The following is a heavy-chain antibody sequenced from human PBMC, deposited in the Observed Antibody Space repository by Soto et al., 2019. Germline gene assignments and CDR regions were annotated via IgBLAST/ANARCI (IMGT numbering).Heavy chain of an antibody. V-gene: IGHV3-23*01. J-gene: IGHJ4*02. CDR1: GFTFNNYA. CDR2: ISATGGST. Sequence: EVQVLDSGGGLVQPGGSLRLSCAASGFTFNNYAMNWVRQAPGKGLEWVATISATGGSTYYADSVKGMFTISRDNSKNTLYLQMNGLRVEDTAVYYCAKDRLAGNFDYWGQGTQVTVSS. CDR3: AKDRLAGNFDY.